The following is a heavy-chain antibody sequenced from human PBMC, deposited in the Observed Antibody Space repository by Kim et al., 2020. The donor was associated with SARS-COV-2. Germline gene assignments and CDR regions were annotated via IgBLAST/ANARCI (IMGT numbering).Heavy chain of an antibody. Sequence: SETLSLTCSVSGGSISSNDYFWIWIRQHPGKGLEWIAFMYNSGSTYYNPSLKSRLTASVDRSRNQLSLKLKSVTAADTAVYYCARVIVGARGVNRFDPWGQGTLVTVSS. CDR2: MYNSGST. D-gene: IGHD3-16*02. J-gene: IGHJ5*02. CDR1: GGSISSNDYF. V-gene: IGHV4-30-4*01. CDR3: ARVIVGARGVNRFDP.